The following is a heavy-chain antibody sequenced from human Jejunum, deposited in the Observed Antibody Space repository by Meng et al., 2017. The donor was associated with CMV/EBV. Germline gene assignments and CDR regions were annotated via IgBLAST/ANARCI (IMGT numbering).Heavy chain of an antibody. V-gene: IGHV1-46*01. CDR3: ARASRVLGGFDY. D-gene: IGHD3-16*01. CDR1: GYTFTNYY. J-gene: IGHJ4*02. CDR2: INTSVGYT. Sequence: QGQLVQSGAEVKKPGAPVKVSCKASGYTFTNYYMHWVRQAPGQGLEWMGIINTSVGYTSHAQKFQGRVTMTRDTSTSTVHMEVSSLRSADTAVYYCARASRVLGGFDYWGQGTLVTVSS.